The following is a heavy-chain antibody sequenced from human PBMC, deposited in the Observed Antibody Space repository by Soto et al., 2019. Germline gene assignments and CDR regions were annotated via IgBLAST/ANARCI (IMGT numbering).Heavy chain of an antibody. CDR2: ISGSGGST. Sequence: GGSLRLSCAASGFNFSSYAMSWVRQAPGKGLEWVSAISGSGGSTYYADSVKGRFTISRDNSKNTLYLQMNSLRAEDTAVYYCASGSGYCSSTSCRFGYWGQGTLVTVSS. V-gene: IGHV3-23*01. CDR1: GFNFSSYA. J-gene: IGHJ4*02. CDR3: ASGSGYCSSTSCRFGY. D-gene: IGHD2-2*01.